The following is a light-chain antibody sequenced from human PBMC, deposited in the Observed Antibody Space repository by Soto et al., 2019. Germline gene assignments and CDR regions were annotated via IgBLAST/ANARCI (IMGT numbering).Light chain of an antibody. CDR1: NIGSKS. V-gene: IGLV3-21*04. CDR3: QVWDSSSDQVL. Sequence: SYELTQPPSVSVAPGKTARITCGGNNIGSKSVHWYQQKPGQAPVLVIYYDSDRPSGIPERFSGSNSGNTATLTISRVEAGDEADYYCQVWDSSSDQVLFGGGTKVTVL. J-gene: IGLJ2*01. CDR2: YDS.